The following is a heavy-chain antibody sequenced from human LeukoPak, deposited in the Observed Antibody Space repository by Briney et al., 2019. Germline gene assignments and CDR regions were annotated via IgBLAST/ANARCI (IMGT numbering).Heavy chain of an antibody. V-gene: IGHV3-23*01. Sequence: PGGSLRLSCAASGFTFSSYAMTWVRQAPGKGLEWVSSISGSSGTIDYADSVKGRFIISRDNSKNAQYLQMNSLRPEDTAVYYCAKGRQLLDPWGQGTLVTVSS. D-gene: IGHD1-7*01. J-gene: IGHJ5*02. CDR1: GFTFSSYA. CDR2: ISGSSGTI. CDR3: AKGRQLLDP.